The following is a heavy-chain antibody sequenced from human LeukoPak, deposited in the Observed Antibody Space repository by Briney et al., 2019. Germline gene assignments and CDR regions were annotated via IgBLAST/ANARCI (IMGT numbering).Heavy chain of an antibody. J-gene: IGHJ4*02. CDR1: GFTFSSYW. D-gene: IGHD3-16*01. CDR3: AKGNYAAPFDY. CDR2: INSDGSTT. V-gene: IGHV3-74*01. Sequence: GGSLRLSCAASGFTFSSYWMHWVRQAPGKGLVWVSRINSDGSTTSNADSVKGRFTISRDNAKNTLYLQMNSLRAEDTAVYYCAKGNYAAPFDYWGQGTLVTVSS.